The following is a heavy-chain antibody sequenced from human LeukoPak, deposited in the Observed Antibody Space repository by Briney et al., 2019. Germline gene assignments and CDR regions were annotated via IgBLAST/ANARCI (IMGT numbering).Heavy chain of an antibody. V-gene: IGHV1-69*06. CDR2: IIPIFGTA. J-gene: IGHJ6*03. CDR1: GGTFSSYA. CDR3: ATYTSSTPYYYMDV. Sequence: GASVKVSCKASGGTFSSYAISWVRHAPGQGLEWMGGIIPIFGTANYAQKFQGRVTMTEDTSTDTAYMELSSLRSEDTAVYYCATYTSSTPYYYMDVWGKGTTVTVSS. D-gene: IGHD2-2*01.